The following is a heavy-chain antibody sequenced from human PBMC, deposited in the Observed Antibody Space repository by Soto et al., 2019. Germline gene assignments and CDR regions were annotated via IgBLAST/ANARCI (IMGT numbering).Heavy chain of an antibody. CDR1: GFTFSSYA. CDR2: ISYDGSNK. D-gene: IGHD3-16*01. CDR3: ARDYGGSMELSWYFDL. V-gene: IGHV3-30-3*01. Sequence: GGSLRLSCAASGFTFSSYAMHWVRQAPGKGLEWVAVISYDGSNKYYADSVKGRFTISRDNSKNTLYLQMNSLRAEDTAVYYCARDYGGSMELSWYFDLWGRGTLVTVSS. J-gene: IGHJ2*01.